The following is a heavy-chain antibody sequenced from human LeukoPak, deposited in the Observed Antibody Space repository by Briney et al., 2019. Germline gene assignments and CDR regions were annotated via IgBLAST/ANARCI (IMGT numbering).Heavy chain of an antibody. J-gene: IGHJ4*02. D-gene: IGHD5-18*01. Sequence: PAETLTLSCTASGFTFSSDSKNWVCQAPGKGMEWVSSISSSSSYIYYADSVKGRFTISRDNAKNSLYLQMNSLRAEDTAVYYCGRDRGLWGYSYGSLLDYWGEGTLVTVSS. CDR2: ISSSSSYI. CDR1: GFTFSSDS. V-gene: IGHV3-21*01. CDR3: GRDRGLWGYSYGSLLDY.